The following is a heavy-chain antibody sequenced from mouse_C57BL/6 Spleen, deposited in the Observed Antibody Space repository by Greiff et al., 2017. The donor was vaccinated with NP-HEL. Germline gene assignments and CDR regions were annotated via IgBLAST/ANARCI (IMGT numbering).Heavy chain of an antibody. J-gene: IGHJ1*03. CDR1: GYTFTSYW. V-gene: IGHV1-52*01. D-gene: IGHD2-5*01. Sequence: QVQLQQPGAELVRPGSSVKLSCKASGYTFTSYWMHWVKQRPIQGLEWIGNIDPSDSETHYNQKFKDKATLTVDKSSSTAYMQRSSLTSEDSAVYYCAREGVGYSKGWYFDVWGTGTTVTVSS. CDR2: IDPSDSET. CDR3: AREGVGYSKGWYFDV.